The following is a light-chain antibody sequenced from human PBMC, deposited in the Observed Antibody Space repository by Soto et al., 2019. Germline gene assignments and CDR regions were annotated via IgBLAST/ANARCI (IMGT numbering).Light chain of an antibody. CDR1: QSISSN. V-gene: IGKV3-15*01. CDR3: QQYNNWLWT. CDR2: STS. Sequence: EIVMTQSPATLSVSPGXRATLSCRASQSISSNLAWYQHKPGQAPRLLIYSTSTRATGIPARFSGSGSGTEFTLTISSLQSEDFAIYYCQQYNNWLWTFGQGTKVDNK. J-gene: IGKJ1*01.